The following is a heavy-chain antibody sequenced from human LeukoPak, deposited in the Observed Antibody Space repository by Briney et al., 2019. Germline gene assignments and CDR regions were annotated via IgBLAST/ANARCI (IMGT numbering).Heavy chain of an antibody. CDR3: ARGAVIQYSSNWYSDLFSDY. J-gene: IGHJ4*02. CDR1: GFTFSPYA. D-gene: IGHD6-13*01. CDR2: ISVSGGST. Sequence: PGGSLRLSCAASGFTFSPYAMSWVRQAPGKGLEWVSTISVSGGSTYYADSVKGRFTISRDNSKSTVYLQMNSLRAEDTAIYYCARGAVIQYSSNWYSDLFSDYWGQGTLVTVSS. V-gene: IGHV3-23*01.